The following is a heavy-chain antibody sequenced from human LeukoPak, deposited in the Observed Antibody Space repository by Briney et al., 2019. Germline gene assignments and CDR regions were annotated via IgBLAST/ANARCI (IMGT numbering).Heavy chain of an antibody. Sequence: GGSLRLSCAASGFTFSSHGMHWVRQAPGKGLEWVAAIWYDGSNKYYADSVKGRFTISRDNSKNTLYLQMNSLRAEDTAVYYCAKDRTTRYCSSTSCPYLDYWGQGTLVTVSS. J-gene: IGHJ4*02. CDR1: GFTFSSHG. CDR3: AKDRTTRYCSSTSCPYLDY. D-gene: IGHD2-2*01. V-gene: IGHV3-33*06. CDR2: IWYDGSNK.